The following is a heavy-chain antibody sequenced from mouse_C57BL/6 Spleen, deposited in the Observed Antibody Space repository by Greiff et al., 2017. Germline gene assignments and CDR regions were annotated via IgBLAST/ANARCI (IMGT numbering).Heavy chain of an antibody. V-gene: IGHV1-82*01. CDR1: GYAFSSSW. CDR3: ATAVLPYWYFDV. D-gene: IGHD1-1*01. J-gene: IGHJ1*03. Sequence: QVQLQQSGPELVKPGASVKISCKASGYAFSSSWMNWVKQRPGKGLEWIGRIYPGDGDTNYNGKFKGKATLTADKSSSTAYMQLSSLTSADSAVYFCATAVLPYWYFDVWGTGTTVTVSS. CDR2: IYPGDGDT.